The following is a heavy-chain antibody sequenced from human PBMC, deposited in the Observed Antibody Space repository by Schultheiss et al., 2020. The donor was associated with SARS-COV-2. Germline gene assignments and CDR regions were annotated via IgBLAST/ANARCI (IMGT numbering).Heavy chain of an antibody. CDR2: ISSNGGST. V-gene: IGHV3-64D*06. Sequence: GESLKISCSASGFTFSSYAMHWVRQAPGKGLEYVSAISSNGGSTYYADSVKGRFTISRDNSKNTLYLQMSSLRAEDTAVYYCVKEEGVQGVPVYYYYGMDVWGQGTTVTVSS. CDR3: VKEEGVQGVPVYYYYGMDV. CDR1: GFTFSSYA. J-gene: IGHJ6*02. D-gene: IGHD3-10*01.